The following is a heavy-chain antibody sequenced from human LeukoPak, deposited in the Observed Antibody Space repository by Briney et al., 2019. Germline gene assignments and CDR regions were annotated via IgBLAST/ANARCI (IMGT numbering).Heavy chain of an antibody. CDR2: LYNIAST. Sequence: SETLTLTCTVSGASISSYTYYWGWIRQPPGNGREWIGSLYNIASTHYKPSLKSRVTMTVDTPKKQFSLRLRSVTAADTATYYCARNKTITAAGTFDQWGQGTLVTVSS. CDR3: ARNKTITAAGTFDQ. CDR1: GASISSYTYY. J-gene: IGHJ4*02. V-gene: IGHV4-39*01. D-gene: IGHD6-13*01.